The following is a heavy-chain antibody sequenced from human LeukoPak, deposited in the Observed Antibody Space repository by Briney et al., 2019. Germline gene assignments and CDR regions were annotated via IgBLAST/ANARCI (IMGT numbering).Heavy chain of an antibody. J-gene: IGHJ4*02. CDR3: AKAPQWLTAYYFDY. Sequence: GGSLRLSCAASGFTFDDYAMHWVRQAPGKGLEWVSGISWNSGSIGYADSVKGRFTISRDNSKNTLYLQMNSLRAEDTAVYYCAKAPQWLTAYYFDYWGQGTLVTVSS. CDR1: GFTFDDYA. D-gene: IGHD6-19*01. V-gene: IGHV3-9*01. CDR2: ISWNSGSI.